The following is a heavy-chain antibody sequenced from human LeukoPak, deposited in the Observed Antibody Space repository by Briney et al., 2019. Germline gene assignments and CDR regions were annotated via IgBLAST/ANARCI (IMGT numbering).Heavy chain of an antibody. CDR3: ARHFTYYYDSSGYPRDAFDI. Sequence: SETLSLTCTVSGGPLSGYYWSWIRQSPGKGLVWIGYMYYSGSTNYNPSLKSRVTMSVDMSKNQFSLKLSSVTSADTALYYCARHFTYYYDSSGYPRDAFDIWGQGTMVTVSS. CDR1: GGPLSGYY. V-gene: IGHV4-59*08. D-gene: IGHD3-22*01. J-gene: IGHJ3*02. CDR2: MYYSGST.